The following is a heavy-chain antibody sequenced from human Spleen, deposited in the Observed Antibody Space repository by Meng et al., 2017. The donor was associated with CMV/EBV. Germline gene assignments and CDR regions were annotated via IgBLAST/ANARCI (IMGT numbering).Heavy chain of an antibody. CDR2: FDPEDGET. CDR1: GYTLTELS. V-gene: IGHV1-24*01. J-gene: IGHJ4*02. CDR3: ARDPSSSLFDY. Sequence: ASVKVSCKVSGYTLTELSMHWVRQAPGKGLEWMGGFDPEDGETIYAQKFQGRVTVITATSTSTAYMELRSLRSDDTAVYYCARDPSSSLFDYWGQGTLVTVSS. D-gene: IGHD6-13*01.